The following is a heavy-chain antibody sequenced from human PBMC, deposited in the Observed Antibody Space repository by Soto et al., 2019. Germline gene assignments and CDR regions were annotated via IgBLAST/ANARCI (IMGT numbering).Heavy chain of an antibody. V-gene: IGHV4-34*01. J-gene: IGHJ4*02. CDR3: ARGLNWNYGAFDY. CDR1: GGSFSTYY. Sequence: QVLLQQWGAGLLKPSETLSLTCAVYGGSFSTYYWSWIRQPPGKGLEWIGEINHRGSTNYNPSLKSRVTISVDTSKTQFSLKLSSVTAADRAVYYCARGLNWNYGAFDYWGQGTLVTVSS. D-gene: IGHD1-7*01. CDR2: INHRGST.